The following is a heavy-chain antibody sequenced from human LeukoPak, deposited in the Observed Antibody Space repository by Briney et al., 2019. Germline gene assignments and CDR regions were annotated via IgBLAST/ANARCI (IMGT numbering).Heavy chain of an antibody. CDR2: ISISGEYI. V-gene: IGHV3-23*01. Sequence: GGSLRLSCAASGFTFGAYAMSWVRQVPGKGLEWVLSISISGEYISYTDSVKGRFTISRDNSKNALYLEMNNLRAEDTAVYYCAKLGLHQYDSSGHLSYWGQGTLVTVSS. J-gene: IGHJ4*02. CDR1: GFTFGAYA. D-gene: IGHD3-22*01. CDR3: AKLGLHQYDSSGHLSY.